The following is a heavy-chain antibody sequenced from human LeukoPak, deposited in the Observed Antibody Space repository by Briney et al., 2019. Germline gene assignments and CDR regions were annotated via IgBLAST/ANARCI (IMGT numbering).Heavy chain of an antibody. CDR2: INHSGNT. D-gene: IGHD4-17*01. J-gene: IGHJ2*01. Sequence: SETLSLTCTVYGGSFSDFHWSWIRLPPGKGLEWIGEINHSGNTHYNPSLKSRVTISIDTSKNQFSLKLSSVTAADTAVYYCARGKVTRDWYFDLWGRGTLVTVSS. V-gene: IGHV4-34*01. CDR1: GGSFSDFH. CDR3: ARGKVTRDWYFDL.